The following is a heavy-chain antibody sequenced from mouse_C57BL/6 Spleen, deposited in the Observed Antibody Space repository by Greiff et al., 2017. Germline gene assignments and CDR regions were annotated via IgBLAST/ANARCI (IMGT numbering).Heavy chain of an antibody. V-gene: IGHV1-52*01. CDR3: AREFITTVVATPCAY. D-gene: IGHD1-1*01. J-gene: IGHJ3*01. CDR2: IDPSDSET. CDR1: GYTFTSYW. Sequence: QVQLQQPGAELVRPGSSVKLSCKASGYTFTSYWMHWVKQRPIQGLEWIGNIDPSDSETYYNQKFKDKATLTVDKSSSTAYMQLSSLTSEDSAVYYCAREFITTVVATPCAYWGQGTLVTVSA.